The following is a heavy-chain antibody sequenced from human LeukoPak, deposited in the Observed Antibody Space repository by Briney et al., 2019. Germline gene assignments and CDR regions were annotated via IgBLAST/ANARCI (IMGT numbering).Heavy chain of an antibody. V-gene: IGHV4-39*07. CDR2: IYYSGST. D-gene: IGHD5-18*01. J-gene: IGHJ4*02. Sequence: SETLSLTCTVSGGSISSSSYYWGWIRQPPGKGLEWIGSIYYSGSTYYNPSLKSRVTISVDTSKNQFSLKLSSVTAADTAVYYCARVHTAMASFDYWGQGTLVTVSS. CDR3: ARVHTAMASFDY. CDR1: GGSISSSSYY.